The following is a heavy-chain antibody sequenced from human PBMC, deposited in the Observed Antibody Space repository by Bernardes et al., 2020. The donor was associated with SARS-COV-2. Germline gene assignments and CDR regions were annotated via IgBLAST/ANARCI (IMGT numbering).Heavy chain of an antibody. CDR1: GGSISSSRYY. CDR2: IHFSGST. J-gene: IGHJ6*02. CDR3: ARSFFSYGMDV. Sequence: SETLSLTCTVSGGSISSSRYYWGWLRQPPGKGLEWVGSIHFSGSTYYNPSLKSRLSISVDTSKKQFSLKLTSVTAADTAVYYCARSFFSYGMDVWGQGTTVTVSS. V-gene: IGHV4-39*07.